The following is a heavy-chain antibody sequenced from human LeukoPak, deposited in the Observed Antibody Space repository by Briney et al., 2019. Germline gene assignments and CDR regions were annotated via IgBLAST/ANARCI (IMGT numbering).Heavy chain of an antibody. CDR3: TRDRSRAEDD. V-gene: IGHV3-7*01. CDR1: GFTFIGHW. Sequence: PGGSLRLSCAASGFTFIGHWMSWVRQAPGKGLEWVANINQGGSDKYYVDSVKGRFTISRDNANNLLYLQMNSLRGEDTAVYYCTRDRSRAEDDWGQGTLVTASS. CDR2: INQGGSDK. J-gene: IGHJ4*02. D-gene: IGHD1-14*01.